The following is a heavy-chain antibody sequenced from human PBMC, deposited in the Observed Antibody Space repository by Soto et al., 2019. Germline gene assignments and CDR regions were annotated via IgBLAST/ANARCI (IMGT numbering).Heavy chain of an antibody. J-gene: IGHJ6*03. CDR1: GDSVSSNSAA. D-gene: IGHD3-3*01. CDR2: TYYRSKWYN. Sequence: SQTLSLTCAISGDSVSSNSAAWNWIRQSPSRGLEWLGKTYYRSKWYNDYAVSVKSRITINPDTSKNQFSLQLNSVTPEDTAVYYCARVLPYVDFWSGYDYYYYMDVWGKGTTVTVSS. CDR3: ARVLPYVDFWSGYDYYYYMDV. V-gene: IGHV6-1*01.